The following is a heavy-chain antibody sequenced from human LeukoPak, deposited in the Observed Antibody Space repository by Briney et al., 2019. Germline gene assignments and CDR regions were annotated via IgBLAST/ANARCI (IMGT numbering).Heavy chain of an antibody. CDR1: GFTFSGSV. CDR3: TRRNPTVHIAAAGPDAFDI. Sequence: GGSLRLSCAASGFTFSGSVMHWVRQASGKGLEWVGRIRSKADSYSTAYAASVKGRFTISRDDSKNTAYLQMNSLKTEDTAVYYCTRRNPTVHIAAAGPDAFDIWGQGTMVTVSS. J-gene: IGHJ3*02. CDR2: IRSKADSYST. V-gene: IGHV3-73*01. D-gene: IGHD6-13*01.